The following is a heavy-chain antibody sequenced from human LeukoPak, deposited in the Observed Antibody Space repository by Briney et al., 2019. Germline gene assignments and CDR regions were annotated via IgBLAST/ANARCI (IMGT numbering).Heavy chain of an antibody. J-gene: IGHJ5*02. CDR2: FDPEDGET. CDR3: APGHFDSSGWYSSWFDP. CDR1: GYTLTELS. V-gene: IGHV1-24*01. D-gene: IGHD6-19*01. Sequence: GASVKVSCKVSGYTLTELSMHWVRQAPGKGLEWMGGFDPEDGETIYAQKFQDRVTMTEDTSTDTAYMELSSLRSEDTAVYYCAPGHFDSSGWYSSWFDPWGQGTLVTVSS.